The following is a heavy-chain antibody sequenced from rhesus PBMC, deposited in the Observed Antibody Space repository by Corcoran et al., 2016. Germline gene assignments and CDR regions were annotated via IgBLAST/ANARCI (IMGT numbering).Heavy chain of an antibody. D-gene: IGHD1-44*01. CDR2: ISYSWST. CDR3: ARESGGGLGY. CDR1: GYSISSGYG. V-gene: IGHV4-122*02. J-gene: IGHJ4*01. Sequence: QLQLQESGPGLVKPSETLSLTCAVSGYSISSGYGWSWIRQPPGKGLEWIGYISYSWSTSYNPSLKSLFTISRDTSKNQFSLKLSSVTAADTAVYYCARESGGGLGYWGQGVLVTVSS.